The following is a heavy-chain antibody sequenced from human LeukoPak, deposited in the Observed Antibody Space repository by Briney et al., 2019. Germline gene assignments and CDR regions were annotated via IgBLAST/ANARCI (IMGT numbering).Heavy chain of an antibody. D-gene: IGHD2-2*03. V-gene: IGHV3-7*01. CDR1: GFTFSSYW. CDR3: ARDNGYCSSTSCYHYYMDV. J-gene: IGHJ6*03. Sequence: GGSLRLSCVASGFTFSSYWMTWVRQAPGKGLELVANIKEDGSEKYYVDSVKGRFTISRDNAKNSLYLQMNSLRADDTAVYYCARDNGYCSSTSCYHYYMDVWGKGTTVTVSS. CDR2: IKEDGSEK.